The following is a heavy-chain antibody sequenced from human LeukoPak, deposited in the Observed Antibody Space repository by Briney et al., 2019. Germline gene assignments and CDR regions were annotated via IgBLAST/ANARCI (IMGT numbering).Heavy chain of an antibody. Sequence: SETLSLTXTVSGGSISSYYWSWIRQPPGKGLEWIGYIYYSGSTNYNPSLKSRVTISVDTSKNQFSLKLSSVTAADTAVYYCARGVYDFWSGYSTFDYWGQGTLVTVSS. J-gene: IGHJ4*02. CDR3: ARGVYDFWSGYSTFDY. V-gene: IGHV4-59*01. D-gene: IGHD3-3*01. CDR2: IYYSGST. CDR1: GGSISSYY.